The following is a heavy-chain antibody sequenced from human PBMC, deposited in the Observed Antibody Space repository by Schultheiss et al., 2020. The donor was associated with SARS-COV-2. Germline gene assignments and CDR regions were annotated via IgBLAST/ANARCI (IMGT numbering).Heavy chain of an antibody. CDR2: IYSGGST. CDR3: ASRGYCSGGSCPN. Sequence: GGSLRLSCAASGFTFSDYYMSWIRQAPGKGLEWVSVIYSGGSTYYADSVKGRFTISRDNSKNTLYLQMNSLRAEDTAVYYCASRGYCSGGSCPNWGQGTLVTGSS. D-gene: IGHD2-15*01. CDR1: GFTFSDYY. V-gene: IGHV3-53*01. J-gene: IGHJ4*02.